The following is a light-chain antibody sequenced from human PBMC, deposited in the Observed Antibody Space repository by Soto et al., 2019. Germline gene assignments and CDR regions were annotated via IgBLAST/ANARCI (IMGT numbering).Light chain of an antibody. V-gene: IGKV1-5*03. Sequence: DIQMTQSPSTLSASLGDRVTITCRASQSISSWLAWHQQKPGKAPKVLIYKASTLASGVPSRFSGSESGTEFTLTISSLQPDDFATYYCHQYSSYWTFGQGTKVEVK. CDR2: KAS. CDR1: QSISSW. J-gene: IGKJ1*01. CDR3: HQYSSYWT.